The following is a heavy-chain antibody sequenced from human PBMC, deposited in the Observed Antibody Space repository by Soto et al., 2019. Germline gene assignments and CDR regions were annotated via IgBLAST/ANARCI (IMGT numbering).Heavy chain of an antibody. Sequence: ASVKVSCKASGYTFTSYDSHWVRQAPGQGLEWLGWIAPYNVNTHYAQKLQGRVTMTTDTSTSTAYMELRSLRSDDTAVYYCARKYIRSSWFDPWGQGTLVTVSS. V-gene: IGHV1-18*01. D-gene: IGHD6-6*01. CDR1: GYTFTSYD. J-gene: IGHJ5*02. CDR3: ARKYIRSSWFDP. CDR2: IAPYNVNT.